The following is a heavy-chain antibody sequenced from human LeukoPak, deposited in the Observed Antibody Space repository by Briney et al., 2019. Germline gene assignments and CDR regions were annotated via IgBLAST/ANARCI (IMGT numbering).Heavy chain of an antibody. CDR2: IGYDGGKK. V-gene: IGHV3-30*02. CDR3: VKDGCDYDFDH. J-gene: IGHJ4*02. CDR1: GFTLSSYA. D-gene: IGHD4-17*01. Sequence: PGGSLRLSCAASGFTLSSYAMHCVRQAPGKGLEWVAFIGYDGGKKYYADSVKGRFTISRDNSKNTLYVQMNSLRAEDTAVYHCVKDGCDYDFDHWGQGILVTVSS.